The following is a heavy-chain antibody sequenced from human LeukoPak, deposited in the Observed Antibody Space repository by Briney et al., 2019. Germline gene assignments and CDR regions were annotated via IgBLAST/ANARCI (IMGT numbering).Heavy chain of an antibody. Sequence: SETLSLTCAVSGYSLSSGYYWGWIRQPPGKGLEWIGSIYHSGSTYYNPSLKSRVTISVDTSKNQFSLKLSSVTAADTAVYYCARERRYSSGWDAEYFQHWGQGTLVTVSS. J-gene: IGHJ1*01. CDR2: IYHSGST. CDR3: ARERRYSSGWDAEYFQH. D-gene: IGHD6-19*01. CDR1: GYSLSSGYY. V-gene: IGHV4-38-2*02.